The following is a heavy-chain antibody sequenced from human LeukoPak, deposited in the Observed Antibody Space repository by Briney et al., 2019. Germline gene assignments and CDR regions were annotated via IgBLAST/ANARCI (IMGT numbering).Heavy chain of an antibody. CDR2: ITATGRDT. CDR1: GFSFSTYA. V-gene: IGHV3-23*01. CDR3: AKVLHIVVVTAPDAFDI. J-gene: IGHJ3*02. Sequence: GGSLRLSCAASGFSFSTYAMSWARQAPGKRLEWVSSITATGRDTYYADSVKGRFTISRDNSKNTLYLQMNSLRAEDTAVYYCAKVLHIVVVTAPDAFDIWGQGTMVTVSS. D-gene: IGHD2-21*02.